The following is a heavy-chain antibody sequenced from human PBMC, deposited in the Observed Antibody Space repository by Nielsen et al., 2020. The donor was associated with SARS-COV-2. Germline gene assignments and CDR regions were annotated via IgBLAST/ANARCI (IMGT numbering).Heavy chain of an antibody. CDR2: ITNDERGT. J-gene: IGHJ5*02. D-gene: IGHD5-12*01. CDR1: GFTFSSFH. Sequence: GGSLRLSCAASGFTFSSFHMHWVRQAPGKGLVWVSRITNDERGTTYADSMKGRFTISRDNAKNTLYLQMNSLRAEDTAVYYCARLNSAYAAWGQGTLVTVSS. CDR3: ARLNSAYAA. V-gene: IGHV3-74*01.